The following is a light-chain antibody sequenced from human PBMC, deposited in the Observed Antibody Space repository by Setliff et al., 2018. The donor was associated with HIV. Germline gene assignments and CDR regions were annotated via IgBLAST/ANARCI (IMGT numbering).Light chain of an antibody. CDR2: EVS. V-gene: IGLV2-8*01. Sequence: QSALTQPPSASGSPGQSVTVSCTGTSSDVGRYNFVSWYQQHPGKAPKLMIYEVSKRPSGVPDRFSGSKSDNTASLTVSGLQAEDEADYYCSSYTGSSTLEVFGTGTKVTVL. J-gene: IGLJ1*01. CDR3: SSYTGSSTLEV. CDR1: SSDVGRYNF.